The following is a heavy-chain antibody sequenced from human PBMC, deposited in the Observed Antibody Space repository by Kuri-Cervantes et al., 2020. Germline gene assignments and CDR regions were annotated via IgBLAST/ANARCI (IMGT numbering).Heavy chain of an antibody. V-gene: IGHV3-13*01. CDR2: IGTAGDT. D-gene: IGHD2-15*01. J-gene: IGHJ6*03. Sequence: GESLKISCAASGFTFSSYDTHWVRQATGKGLEWVSAIGTAGDTYYPGSVKGRFTISRENAKNSLYLQMNSLRAGDTAVYYCARDPGCSGGSCYSGVDYYYMDVWGKGTTVTVSS. CDR3: ARDPGCSGGSCYSGVDYYYMDV. CDR1: GFTFSSYD.